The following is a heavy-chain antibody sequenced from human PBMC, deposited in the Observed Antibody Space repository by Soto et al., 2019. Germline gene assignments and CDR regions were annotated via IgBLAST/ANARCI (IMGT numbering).Heavy chain of an antibody. CDR2: NYYSGST. CDR3: ARHYYDRVGWFDP. Sequence: SDTLSLTCPVSGCSISSCCSSWERFRRPPVMGLEWFGSNYYSGSTYYNPSLKSRVTISVDTSKNQFSLKLSSVTAADTAVYYCARHYYDRVGWFDPWGQGTLVTVS. CDR1: GCSISSCCSS. D-gene: IGHD3-22*01. J-gene: IGHJ5*02. V-gene: IGHV4-39*01.